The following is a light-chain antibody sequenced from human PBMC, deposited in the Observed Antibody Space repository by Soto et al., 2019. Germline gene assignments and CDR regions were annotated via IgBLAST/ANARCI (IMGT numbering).Light chain of an antibody. Sequence: EVVLTQSPATLSLSPGERATFSCRASQNINNFLAWYQKTPGQAPRLLIYDASNRATGIPARFSGSWSGTDFTLTISSLEFEDFAIYYCQQRSNWPTFGQGTRLEIK. CDR1: QNINNF. CDR3: QQRSNWPT. CDR2: DAS. J-gene: IGKJ5*01. V-gene: IGKV3-11*01.